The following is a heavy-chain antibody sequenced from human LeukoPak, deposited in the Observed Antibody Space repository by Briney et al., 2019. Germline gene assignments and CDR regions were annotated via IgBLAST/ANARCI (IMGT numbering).Heavy chain of an antibody. Sequence: PSETLSLTCTVSGGSISSSSYYWGWIRQPPGKGLEWIGSIYYSGSTYYNPSLKSRVTISVDTSKYQFSLKLTSVTSADTAVYYCARDAGATAYWGQGALVTVSS. J-gene: IGHJ4*02. CDR1: GGSISSSSYY. V-gene: IGHV4-39*07. D-gene: IGHD4/OR15-4a*01. CDR3: ARDAGATAY. CDR2: IYYSGST.